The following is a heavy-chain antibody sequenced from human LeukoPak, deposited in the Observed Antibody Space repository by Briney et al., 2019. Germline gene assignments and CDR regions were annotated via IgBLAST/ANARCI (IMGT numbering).Heavy chain of an antibody. Sequence: ASVSVSCKASGYTFTDYYMHWVRPAPGQGLEWMGWINPNSGVTKYSQNFQGRVTMTRDTSISTAYMELSRLRSDDTAVYYCVRDHYTAVGGLPVWEQRALVSVSS. CDR2: INPNSGVT. CDR1: GYTFTDYY. CDR3: VRDHYTAVGGLPV. D-gene: IGHD6-13*01. V-gene: IGHV1-2*02. J-gene: IGHJ4*02.